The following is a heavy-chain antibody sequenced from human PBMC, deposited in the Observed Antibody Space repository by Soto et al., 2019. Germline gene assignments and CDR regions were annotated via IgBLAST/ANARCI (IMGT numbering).Heavy chain of an antibody. CDR2: MYTSGST. D-gene: IGHD3-10*01. CDR1: GASISSYY. CDR3: ARSESYYYGSGSAANWFDP. J-gene: IGHJ5*02. V-gene: IGHV4-4*07. Sequence: PSETLSLTCTVSGASISSYYWSWIRQPAGKGLEWRGRMYTSGSTIYSPSHKSRITMSGDTTTTQFSLSLSSVTAADTGVYYCARSESYYYGSGSAANWFDPWGQGTLVTVSS.